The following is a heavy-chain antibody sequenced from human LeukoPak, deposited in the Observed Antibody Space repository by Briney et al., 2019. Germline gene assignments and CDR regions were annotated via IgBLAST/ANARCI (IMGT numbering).Heavy chain of an antibody. D-gene: IGHD3-22*01. CDR3: ARESYDSSGYYTY. CDR2: IWYDGSNK. CDR1: GFTFSSYG. Sequence: GSLRLSCAASGFTFSSYGMHWVRQAPGKGLEWVAVIWYDGSNKYYADSVKGRFTISRDNSKNTLYLQMNSLRAEDTAVYYCARESYDSSGYYTYWGQGTLVTVSS. V-gene: IGHV3-33*01. J-gene: IGHJ4*02.